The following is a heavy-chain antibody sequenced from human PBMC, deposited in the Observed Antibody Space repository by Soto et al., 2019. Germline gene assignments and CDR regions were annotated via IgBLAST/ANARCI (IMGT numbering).Heavy chain of an antibody. CDR3: ALGYSSSWYAYYYSYGMDV. D-gene: IGHD6-13*01. CDR1: GYTFTSYD. CDR2: LNPNSGNT. J-gene: IGHJ6*02. V-gene: IGHV1-8*01. Sequence: ASVKVSCKASGYTFTSYDINWVRQATGQGLEWMGWLNPNSGNTGYAQKFQGRVTMTRNTSISTAYMELSTLRSEDTAVYYCALGYSSSWYAYYYSYGMDVWGQGTTVTVSS.